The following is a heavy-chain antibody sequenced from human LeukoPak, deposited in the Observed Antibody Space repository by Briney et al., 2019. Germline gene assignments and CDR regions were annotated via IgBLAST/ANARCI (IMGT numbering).Heavy chain of an antibody. CDR2: TRDKADSYTT. Sequence: GGSLRLSCAASGFTFSDHYMCWVRQAPGRGLEWVGRTRDKADSYTTDYAASVKGRFSISRDDSQNSLFLQMNSLKTEDTAVYYCARDTRDGIDYWGQGTLVTVSS. D-gene: IGHD5-24*01. J-gene: IGHJ4*02. CDR3: ARDTRDGIDY. V-gene: IGHV3-72*01. CDR1: GFTFSDHY.